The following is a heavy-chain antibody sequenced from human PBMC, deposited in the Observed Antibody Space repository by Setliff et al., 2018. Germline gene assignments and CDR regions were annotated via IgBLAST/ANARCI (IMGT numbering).Heavy chain of an antibody. CDR2: INAGNGNT. CDR3: ARDRPPYYYDSSGYYYSAGSYYNWFNP. V-gene: IGHV1-3*01. J-gene: IGHJ5*02. CDR1: GYTFTSYS. Sequence: ASVKVSCKASGYTFTSYSMHWVRQAPGQSLEWMGWINAGNGNTKYSQKFQGRVTITRDTSASTAYMELSSLRSEDTAVYYCARDRPPYYYDSSGYYYSAGSYYNWFNPWGQGTLVTVSS. D-gene: IGHD3-22*01.